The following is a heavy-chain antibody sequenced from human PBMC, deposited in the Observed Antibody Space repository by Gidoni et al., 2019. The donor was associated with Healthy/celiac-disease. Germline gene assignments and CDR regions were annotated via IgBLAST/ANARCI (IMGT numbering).Heavy chain of an antibody. D-gene: IGHD3-3*01. CDR3: TRVITIFGVVRHSDY. CDR1: GFTFGDYA. Sequence: EVQLVESGGGLVQPGRSLRLSCTASGFTFGDYAMSWFRQAPGKGLEWVGFIRSKAYGGTTEYAASVKGRFTISRDDSKSIAYLQMNSLKTEDTAVYYCTRVITIFGVVRHSDYWGQGTLVTVSS. J-gene: IGHJ4*02. V-gene: IGHV3-49*03. CDR2: IRSKAYGGTT.